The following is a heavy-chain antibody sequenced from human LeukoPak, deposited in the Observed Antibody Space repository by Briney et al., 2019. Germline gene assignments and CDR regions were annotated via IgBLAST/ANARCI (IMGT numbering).Heavy chain of an antibody. J-gene: IGHJ4*02. Sequence: SETLSLTCTVSDGSISTGRYYWGWIRQPPGKGLEWIGSIFYSGSTYYNPSLKSRVTISVDTSKNQFSLKLSSVTAADTAVYYCARVWLLSTVTTLYDYWGQGTLVTVSS. CDR1: DGSISTGRYY. CDR3: ARVWLLSTVTTLYDY. D-gene: IGHD4-17*01. CDR2: IFYSGST. V-gene: IGHV4-39*01.